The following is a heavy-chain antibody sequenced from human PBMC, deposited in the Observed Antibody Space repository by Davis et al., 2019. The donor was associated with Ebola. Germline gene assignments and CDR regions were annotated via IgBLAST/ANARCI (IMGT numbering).Heavy chain of an antibody. V-gene: IGHV3-11*06. CDR3: ARVGWVPSSDY. Sequence: SVKGRFTISRDNAGNSLFLQMNSVRAEDTAVYYCARVGWVPSSDYWGQGTLVTVSS. J-gene: IGHJ4*02. D-gene: IGHD2-2*01.